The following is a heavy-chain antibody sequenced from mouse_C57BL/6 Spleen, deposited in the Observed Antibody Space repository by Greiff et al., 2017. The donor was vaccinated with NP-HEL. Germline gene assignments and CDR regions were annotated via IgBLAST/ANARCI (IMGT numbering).Heavy chain of an antibody. V-gene: IGHV1-59*01. Sequence: QVQLQQPGAELVRPGTSVKLSCKASGYTFTSYWMHWVKQRPGQGLEWIGVIDPSDSYTNYNQKFKGKATLTGDTSSSTAYMQLSSLTSEDSAVYYCAREERSFAYWGQGTLVTVSA. CDR3: AREERSFAY. CDR1: GYTFTSYW. CDR2: IDPSDSYT. J-gene: IGHJ3*01.